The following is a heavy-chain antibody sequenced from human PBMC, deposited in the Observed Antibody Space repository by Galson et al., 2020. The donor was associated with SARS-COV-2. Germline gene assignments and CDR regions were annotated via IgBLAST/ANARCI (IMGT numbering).Heavy chain of an antibody. CDR2: IYNSGST. D-gene: IGHD4-17*01. CDR3: VTGDYSYYFDY. J-gene: IGHJ4*02. CDR1: GGSISSGNYY. V-gene: IGHV4-31*03. Sequence: SETLSLTCTVSGGSISSGNYYWSWIRQHSGKGPEWIGYIYNSGSTYYNPSLKSRVTISIDTSKNQFSLILNSVTAADTAVYYCVTGDYSYYFDYWGQGTLVTVS.